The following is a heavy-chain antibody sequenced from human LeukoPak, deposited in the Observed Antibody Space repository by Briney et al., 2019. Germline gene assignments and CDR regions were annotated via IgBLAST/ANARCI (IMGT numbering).Heavy chain of an antibody. V-gene: IGHV3-23*01. D-gene: IGHD2-2*01. CDR3: AKGDSGWAIVPAAIAY. Sequence: GRSLRLSCAASGFTFSSYAMSWVRQAPGRGLEWVSAISGSGDSAYYTDSVKGRFTISRANSKNSLYLQMNSLRAEDTAVYYCAKGDSGWAIVPAAIAYWGQGTLVTVSS. J-gene: IGHJ4*02. CDR2: ISGSGDSA. CDR1: GFTFSSYA.